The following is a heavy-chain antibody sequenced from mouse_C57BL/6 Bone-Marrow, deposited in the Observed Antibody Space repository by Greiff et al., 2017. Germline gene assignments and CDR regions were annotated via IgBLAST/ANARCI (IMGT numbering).Heavy chain of an antibody. D-gene: IGHD1-1*01. Sequence: DVKLQESGPGLVKPSQSLSLTCSVTGYSITSGYYWNWIRQFPGNKLEWMGYISYDGSNNYNPSLKNRISITRDTSKNQFFLKLNSVTTEDTATYYCAREGYYGSSPHYYAMDYWGQGTSVTVSS. J-gene: IGHJ4*01. CDR2: ISYDGSN. CDR3: AREGYYGSSPHYYAMDY. V-gene: IGHV3-6*01. CDR1: GYSITSGYY.